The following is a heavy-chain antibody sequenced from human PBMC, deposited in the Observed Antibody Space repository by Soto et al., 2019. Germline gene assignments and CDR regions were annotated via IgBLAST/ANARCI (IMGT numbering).Heavy chain of an antibody. CDR1: GYTFTSYG. D-gene: IGHD3-16*01. V-gene: IGHV1-18*04. J-gene: IGHJ6*02. Sequence: QVQLVQSGAEVKKPGASVKVSCKASGYTFTSYGISWVRQAPGQGLEWMGWISAYNGNTNYAQKLQGRVTMTTDTATRTAYMELRSLRPDDTAVYYCARVRRKLGEDYYYYGMDFWGQGTTVTVSS. CDR3: ARVRRKLGEDYYYYGMDF. CDR2: ISAYNGNT.